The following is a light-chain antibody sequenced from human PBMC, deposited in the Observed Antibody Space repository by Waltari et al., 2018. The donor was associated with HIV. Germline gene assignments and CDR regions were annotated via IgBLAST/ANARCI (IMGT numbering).Light chain of an antibody. Sequence: QSVLTQPPSASWTPGQRVSISCSGSSSNIGSNIVNWYQQLPGTAPKLLIYSNNQRPSGVPDRFSGSKSGTSASLAISGLQSEDEADYYCAAWDDSLNAWVFGGGTKLTVL. J-gene: IGLJ3*02. CDR1: SSNIGSNI. CDR2: SNN. V-gene: IGLV1-44*01. CDR3: AAWDDSLNAWV.